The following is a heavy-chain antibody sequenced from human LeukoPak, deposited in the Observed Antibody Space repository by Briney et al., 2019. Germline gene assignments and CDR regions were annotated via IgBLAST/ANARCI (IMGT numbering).Heavy chain of an antibody. D-gene: IGHD5-18*01. CDR1: GGSISSYY. J-gene: IGHJ5*02. CDR3: ARDRVQLGHNWFDP. V-gene: IGHV4-4*07. CDR2: IYTSGST. Sequence: SETLSLTCTVSGGSISSYYWSWIRQPAGKGLEWIGRIYTSGSTNYNPSLKSRVTMSVGTSKNQFSLKLSSVTAADTAVYYCARDRVQLGHNWFDPWGQGTLVTVSS.